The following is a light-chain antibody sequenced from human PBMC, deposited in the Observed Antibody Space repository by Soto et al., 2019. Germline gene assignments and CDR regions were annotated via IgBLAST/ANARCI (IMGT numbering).Light chain of an antibody. CDR1: QNINNW. V-gene: IGKV1-5*03. J-gene: IGKJ1*01. CDR2: KAS. Sequence: DIQMTQSPSTLSASVGDRVTITCRASQNINNWLAWYQQKPGKAPKLFIFKASTLEIGVPSRFSGSGSGTEFTLSISSLQPDDFATYFCQQYESFPRTFGQGTKVEIK. CDR3: QQYESFPRT.